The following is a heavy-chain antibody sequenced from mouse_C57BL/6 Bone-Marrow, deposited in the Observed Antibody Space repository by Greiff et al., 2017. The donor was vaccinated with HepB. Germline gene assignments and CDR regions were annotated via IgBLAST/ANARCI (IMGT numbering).Heavy chain of an antibody. Sequence: EVQLQESGPGLVKPSQSLSLTCSVTGYSITSGYYWNWIRQFPGNKLEWMGYISYDGSNNYNPSLKNRISITRDTSKNQFFLKLNSVTTEDTATYYCARDGAAQAPAWFAYWGQGTLVTVSA. V-gene: IGHV3-6*01. CDR1: GYSITSGYY. CDR3: ARDGAAQAPAWFAY. CDR2: ISYDGSN. D-gene: IGHD3-2*02. J-gene: IGHJ3*01.